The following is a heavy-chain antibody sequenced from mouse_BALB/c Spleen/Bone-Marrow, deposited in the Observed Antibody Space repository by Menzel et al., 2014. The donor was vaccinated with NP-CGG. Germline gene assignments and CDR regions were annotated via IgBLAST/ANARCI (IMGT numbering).Heavy chain of an antibody. Sequence: DVMLVESGGGLVQPGGSLRLSCATSGFTFTDYYMNWVRQPPGEALEWLAFIRNKANGYTTEYSASVKGRFTISRDNSQSILYLHMNTLRAEDSATYYCARDMGGILFGSWGQGTTLTVSS. CDR1: GFTFTDYY. D-gene: IGHD4-1*01. CDR3: ARDMGGILFGS. V-gene: IGHV7-3*02. CDR2: IRNKANGYTT. J-gene: IGHJ2*01.